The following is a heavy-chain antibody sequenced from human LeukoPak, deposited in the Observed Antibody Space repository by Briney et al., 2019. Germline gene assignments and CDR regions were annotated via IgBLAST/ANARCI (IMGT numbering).Heavy chain of an antibody. Sequence: SETLSLTCTVPGGSISSYYWSWIRQPPGKGLEWIGYIYYSGSTNYNPSLKSRVTISVDTSKNQFSLKLSSVTAADTAVYYCARDTAAAGVFDYWGQGTLVTVSS. CDR3: ARDTAAAGVFDY. CDR1: GGSISSYY. J-gene: IGHJ4*02. CDR2: IYYSGST. D-gene: IGHD6-13*01. V-gene: IGHV4-59*01.